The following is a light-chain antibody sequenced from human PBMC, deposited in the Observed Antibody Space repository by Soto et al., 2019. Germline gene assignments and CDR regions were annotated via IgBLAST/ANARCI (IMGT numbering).Light chain of an antibody. CDR2: GAS. V-gene: IGKV3-20*01. CDR1: QSVSSSY. Sequence: EIVLTQSPGTLSLSPGERATLSCRASQSVSSSYLAWYQQKPGQAPRLLIYGASSRATCIPDRFSGSGSGTDFTLTISRLEPEDFAVYYCQQYGSSPQTFGPGTKVDIE. CDR3: QQYGSSPQT. J-gene: IGKJ3*01.